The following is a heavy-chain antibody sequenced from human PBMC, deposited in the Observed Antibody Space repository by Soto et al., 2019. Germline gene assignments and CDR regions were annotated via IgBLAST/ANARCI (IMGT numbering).Heavy chain of an antibody. CDR2: INHSGST. D-gene: IGHD3-9*01. J-gene: IGHJ5*02. CDR3: ARGNEGYFDWLLSWRWFDP. Sequence: PSETLSLTCAVYGGSFSGYYWSWIRQPPGKGLEWIGEINHSGSTNYNPSLKSRATISVDTSKNQFSLKLSSVTAADTAVYYCARGNEGYFDWLLSWRWFDPWGQGTLVTVSS. V-gene: IGHV4-34*01. CDR1: GGSFSGYY.